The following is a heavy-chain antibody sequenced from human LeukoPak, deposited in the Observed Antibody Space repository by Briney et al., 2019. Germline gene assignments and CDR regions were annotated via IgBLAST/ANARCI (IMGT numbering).Heavy chain of an antibody. J-gene: IGHJ4*02. V-gene: IGHV1-2*02. D-gene: IGHD6-19*01. CDR2: INPNSDGT. CDR1: GYTFTGSY. CDR3: ASPLQWLAFDY. Sequence: ASVKVPCKDSGYTFTGSYMHWVRPDPGQRLGWMGWINPNSDGTNYAQKFQGRVTMTRDTSISTAYMELSRLRSDDTAVYYCASPLQWLAFDYWGQGTLVTVSS.